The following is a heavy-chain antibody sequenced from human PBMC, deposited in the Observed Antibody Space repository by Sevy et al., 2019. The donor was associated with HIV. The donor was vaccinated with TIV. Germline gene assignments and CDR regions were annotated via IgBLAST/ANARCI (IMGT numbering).Heavy chain of an antibody. CDR1: GGSISSSSYD. D-gene: IGHD2-21*01. J-gene: IGHJ4*02. CDR3: ARQGGIVDRTFDY. V-gene: IGHV4-39*01. CDR2: MYSSGNT. Sequence: SETLSLTYTVSGGSISSSSYDWGWIRQPPGKGLEWIGSMYSSGNTYYNPSLKSRVTIFVDTSKNQISLKLTSVTAADTAVYYCARQGGIVDRTFDYWGQGTLVTVSS.